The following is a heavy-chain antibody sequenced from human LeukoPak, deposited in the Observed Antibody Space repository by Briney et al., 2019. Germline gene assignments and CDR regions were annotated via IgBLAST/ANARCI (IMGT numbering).Heavy chain of an antibody. CDR2: IYYSGST. J-gene: IGHJ4*02. CDR3: ARGLIMAVAGRGEFHY. V-gene: IGHV4-59*01. D-gene: IGHD6-13*01. Sequence: PSEALSLTCTVSGGSISSYYWSWIRQPPGEGLEWIGYIYYSGSTNYNPSPKSRVTISVDTSKNQFSLKLSSVTAADTAVYYCARGLIMAVAGRGEFHYWGQGTLVTVSS. CDR1: GGSISSYY.